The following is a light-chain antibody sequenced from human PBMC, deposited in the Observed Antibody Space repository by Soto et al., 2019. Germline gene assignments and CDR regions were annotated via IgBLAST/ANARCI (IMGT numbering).Light chain of an antibody. V-gene: IGKV1-33*01. CDR1: QDINNQ. CDR3: HQYDNLPLP. J-gene: IGKJ3*01. Sequence: DIQMTQSPSSLSASVGDRVTITCQASQDINNQLNWYQQKPVNAPKLLMHDASNLETGVPSRFSGSESRTHFTITISSLQPEDAATYYCHQYDNLPLPFGTGNKVDIK. CDR2: DAS.